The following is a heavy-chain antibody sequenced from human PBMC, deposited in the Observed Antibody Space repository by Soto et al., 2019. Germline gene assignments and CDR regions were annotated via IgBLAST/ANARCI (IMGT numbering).Heavy chain of an antibody. J-gene: IGHJ6*02. V-gene: IGHV1-2*04. CDR3: ARGDSTDCSNGVCSFFYNHDMDV. Sequence: ASVKVSYKASGYSFTDYHIHWVRQAPGQGLEWLGRINPKSGGTSTAQKFQGWVTMTTDTSISTASMELTRLTSDDTAIYYCARGDSTDCSNGVCSFFYNHDMDVWGQGTTVTVSS. CDR2: INPKSGGT. D-gene: IGHD2-8*01. CDR1: GYSFTDYH.